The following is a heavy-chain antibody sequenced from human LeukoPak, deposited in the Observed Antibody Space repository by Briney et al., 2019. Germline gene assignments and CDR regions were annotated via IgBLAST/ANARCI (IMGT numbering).Heavy chain of an antibody. CDR3: ARGPSSSGGWLRWFDP. CDR1: GFTFSNSA. V-gene: IGHV3-23*01. CDR2: TTDDGDST. D-gene: IGHD2-15*01. J-gene: IGHJ5*02. Sequence: PGGSLRLSCVVSGFTFSNSAMNWVRQAPGKGLEWVSVTTDDGDSTYYADSARGRFTISRDNSKNTLYLQMNSLGADDTAVYYCARGPSSSGGWLRWFDPWGQGILVTVSS.